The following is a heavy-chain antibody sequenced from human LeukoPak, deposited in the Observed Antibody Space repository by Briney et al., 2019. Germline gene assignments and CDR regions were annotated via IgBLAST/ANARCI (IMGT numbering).Heavy chain of an antibody. Sequence: PSETLSLTSTVSRSSISNYYWTWIRQPAGQGLEWIGRIYTSGGTNYNPSLNTRVTMSVDTSKSQVSLKLSSVTAADTAMYYCARAAEYSSGWYLFDYWGQGILVTVSA. CDR1: RSSISNYY. D-gene: IGHD6-19*01. J-gene: IGHJ4*02. CDR2: IYTSGGT. V-gene: IGHV4-4*07. CDR3: ARAAEYSSGWYLFDY.